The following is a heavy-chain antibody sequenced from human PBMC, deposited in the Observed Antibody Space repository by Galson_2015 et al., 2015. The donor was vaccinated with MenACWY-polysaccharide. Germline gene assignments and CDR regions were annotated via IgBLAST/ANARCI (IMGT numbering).Heavy chain of an antibody. V-gene: IGHV1-46*01. CDR1: GYTFTDYF. D-gene: IGHD3-16*01. CDR2: VYPRVGTT. J-gene: IGHJ4*02. Sequence: SVKVSCKASGYTFTDYFVHWVRQAPGKGLEYMGAVYPRVGTTNPAQNFRGRVTMTSDTSTTTVYMDLFSLTSDDTAIYYCAREKGGTFYFDYWGQGTLVTVSS. CDR3: AREKGGTFYFDY.